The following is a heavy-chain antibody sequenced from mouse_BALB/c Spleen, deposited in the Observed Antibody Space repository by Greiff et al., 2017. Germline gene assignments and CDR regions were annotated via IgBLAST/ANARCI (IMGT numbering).Heavy chain of an antibody. CDR3: ARQGVRRGYFDY. J-gene: IGHJ2*01. Sequence: EVMLVESGGGLVKPGGSLKLSCAASGFTFSSYAMSWVRQTPEKRLEWVATISSGGSYTYYPDSVKGRFTISRDNAKNTLYLQMSSLRSEDTAMYYCARQGVRRGYFDYWGQGTTLTVSS. V-gene: IGHV5-9-3*01. CDR2: ISSGGSYT. D-gene: IGHD2-14*01. CDR1: GFTFSSYA.